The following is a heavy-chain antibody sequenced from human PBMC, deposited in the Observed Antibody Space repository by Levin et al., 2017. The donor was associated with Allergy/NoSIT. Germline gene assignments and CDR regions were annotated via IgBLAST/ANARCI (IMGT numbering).Heavy chain of an antibody. Sequence: PGGSLRLSCAASGFTFSDYYMSWIRQAPGKGLEWVSYISSSGSTIYYADSVKGRFTISRDNAKNSLYLQMNSLRAEDTAVYYCARDSGSYRNDAFDIWGQGTMVTVSS. J-gene: IGHJ3*02. CDR2: ISSSGSTI. V-gene: IGHV3-11*01. CDR3: ARDSGSYRNDAFDI. CDR1: GFTFSDYY. D-gene: IGHD1-26*01.